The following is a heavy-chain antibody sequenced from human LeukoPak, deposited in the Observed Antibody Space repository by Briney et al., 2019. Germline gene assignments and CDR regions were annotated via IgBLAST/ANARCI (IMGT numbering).Heavy chain of an antibody. CDR1: GFTFSSYS. V-gene: IGHV3-21*01. Sequence: GGSLRLSCAASGFTFSSYSMNWVRQAPGKGLEWVSSINSSSSYIYYADSVKGRFTISRDNAKNSLYLQMNSLRAEDTAVYYCARDRCSGGSCYLTQHYYYYYGMDVWGQGTTVTVSS. CDR2: INSSSSYI. CDR3: ARDRCSGGSCYLTQHYYYYYGMDV. J-gene: IGHJ6*02. D-gene: IGHD2-15*01.